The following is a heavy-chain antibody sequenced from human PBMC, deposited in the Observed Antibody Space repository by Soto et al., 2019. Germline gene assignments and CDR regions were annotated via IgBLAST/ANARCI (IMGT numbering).Heavy chain of an antibody. CDR2: IYWNDDK. CDR3: PHFMTTMNTGYFDP. V-gene: IGHV2-5*01. D-gene: IGHD4-17*01. CDR1: GFSLTTSGVG. Sequence: QITLKESGPTLVKPTQTLTLTCTFSGFSLTTSGVGVGWFRQPPGKALEWLALIYWNDDKRYRPSLKNRLTITKDTSKNQVVLTMTNMDPVDTATYYCPHFMTTMNTGYFDPWGKGTLVTVSS. J-gene: IGHJ4*03.